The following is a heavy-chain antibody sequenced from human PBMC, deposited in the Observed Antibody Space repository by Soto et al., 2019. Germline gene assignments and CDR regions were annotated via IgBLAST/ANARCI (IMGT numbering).Heavy chain of an antibody. CDR1: GGSFSGYY. J-gene: IGHJ5*02. CDR2: INHSGST. V-gene: IGHV4-34*01. D-gene: IGHD3-10*01. Sequence: TSETLSLTCAVYGGSFSGYYWSWIRQPPGKGLEWIGEINHSGSTNYNPSLKSRVTISVDTSKNQFSLKLSSVTAADTAVYYCARADYYGSGSSNWFDPWGQGTLVTVSS. CDR3: ARADYYGSGSSNWFDP.